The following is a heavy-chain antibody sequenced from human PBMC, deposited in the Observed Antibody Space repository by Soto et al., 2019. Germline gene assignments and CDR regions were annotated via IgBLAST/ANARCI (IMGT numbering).Heavy chain of an antibody. Sequence: LSLTCAVYGAPFSGYYWTWIRQPPGKGLEWIGEINHTGSTKYNPSLKSRVTISLDTSKNQFSLSLRSVTAADTAVYYCARGREIFGAVTPFEYWGQGTQVTVSS. J-gene: IGHJ4*02. D-gene: IGHD3-3*01. V-gene: IGHV4-34*01. CDR2: INHTGST. CDR3: ARGREIFGAVTPFEY. CDR1: GAPFSGYY.